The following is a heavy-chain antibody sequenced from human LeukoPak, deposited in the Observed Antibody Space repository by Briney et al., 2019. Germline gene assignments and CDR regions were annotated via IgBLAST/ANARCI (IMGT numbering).Heavy chain of an antibody. CDR3: AKRQRNILTSKSEYYFDS. Sequence: GGSLRLSCAASGFTFSSYAMSWVRQAPGEGLEWVSTFSGRGSSTYYADSVKGRFTISRDNSKNTLYLQMNSLRAEDTAVYYCAKRQRNILTSKSEYYFDSWGQGTLVTVSS. V-gene: IGHV3-23*01. CDR2: FSGRGSST. D-gene: IGHD3-9*01. J-gene: IGHJ4*02. CDR1: GFTFSSYA.